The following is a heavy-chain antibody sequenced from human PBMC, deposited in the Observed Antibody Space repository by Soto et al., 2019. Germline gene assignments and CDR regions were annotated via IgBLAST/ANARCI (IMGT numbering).Heavy chain of an antibody. CDR3: ATTGPY. CDR2: IWFDGSNK. Sequence: HPGGSLRLSCAASGFTVSSYGMHWVRQAPGKGLEWVAVIWFDGSNKFYADSVKGRFTISRDNSKNTVSLQMNSLRDEDSAAYYCATTGPYWGQGTLVTVSS. J-gene: IGHJ4*02. CDR1: GFTVSSYG. V-gene: IGHV3-33*01.